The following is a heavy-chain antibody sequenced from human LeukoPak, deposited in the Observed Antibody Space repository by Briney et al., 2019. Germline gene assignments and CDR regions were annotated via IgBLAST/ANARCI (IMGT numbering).Heavy chain of an antibody. D-gene: IGHD4-23*01. J-gene: IGHJ3*02. CDR3: ARDGGYGGNSEPDAFDI. CDR2: IYSGGST. CDR1: GFTVSSNY. Sequence: GGSLRLSCAASGFTVSSNYMSWVRQAPGKGLEWVSVIYSGGSTYYADSGKGRFTISRDNSKNTLYLQMNSLRAEDTAVYYCARDGGYGGNSEPDAFDIWGQGTMVTVSS. V-gene: IGHV3-66*02.